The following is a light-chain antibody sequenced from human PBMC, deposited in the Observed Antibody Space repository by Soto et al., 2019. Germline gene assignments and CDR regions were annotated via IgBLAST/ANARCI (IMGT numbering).Light chain of an antibody. Sequence: DFQMTQSPSTLSASVGDRVTITCRASQSIRSLLAWYQQKPGKAPKLLIYDVSSLESGVPSRFSVSGSGTEFTLTISSLQREDFATYYCQQYNSYSLPFGGGTKVDIK. CDR1: QSIRSL. CDR3: QQYNSYSLP. V-gene: IGKV1-5*01. CDR2: DVS. J-gene: IGKJ4*01.